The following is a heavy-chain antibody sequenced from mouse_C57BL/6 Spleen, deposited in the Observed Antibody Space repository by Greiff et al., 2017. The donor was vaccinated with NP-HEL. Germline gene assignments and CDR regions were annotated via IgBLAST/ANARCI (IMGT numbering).Heavy chain of an antibody. CDR2: ISNGGGST. D-gene: IGHD2-4*01. V-gene: IGHV5-12*01. CDR3: ASGDDYDGYAMDY. CDR1: GFTFSDYY. J-gene: IGHJ4*01. Sequence: EVQGVESGGGLVQPGGSLKLSCAASGFTFSDYYMYWVRQTPEKRLEWVAYISNGGGSTYYPDTVKGRFTISRDNAKNTLYLQMSRLKSEDTAMYYWASGDDYDGYAMDYWSQGTSVTYAS.